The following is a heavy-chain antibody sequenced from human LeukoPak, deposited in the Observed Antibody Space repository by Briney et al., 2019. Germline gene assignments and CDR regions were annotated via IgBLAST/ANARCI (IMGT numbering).Heavy chain of an antibody. D-gene: IGHD6-6*01. J-gene: IGHJ5*02. V-gene: IGHV4-61*02. CDR1: GGSISSGSYY. CDR3: AREGHMAAREFLGSFDP. CDR2: IYTSGST. Sequence: TSETLSLTCTVSGGSISSGSYYWSWIRQPAGKGLEWIGRIYTSGSTNYNPSLKSRVTISVDTSKNQFSLKLSSVTAADTAVYYCAREGHMAAREFLGSFDPWGQGTLVTVPS.